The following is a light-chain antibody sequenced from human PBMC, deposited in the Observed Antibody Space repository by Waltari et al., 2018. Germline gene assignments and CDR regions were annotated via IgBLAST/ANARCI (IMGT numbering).Light chain of an antibody. Sequence: VILTQSPATLSLSPGERATLSCRASQSVSNYLAWYQRKPGQAPRLLIHIASSRATGIPDRFSGSGSGTEFTLTISSLEPEDVGVYHCYQHSSGYSFGQGTKVEIK. CDR2: IAS. CDR1: QSVSNY. CDR3: YQHSSGYS. V-gene: IGKV3-11*01. J-gene: IGKJ2*03.